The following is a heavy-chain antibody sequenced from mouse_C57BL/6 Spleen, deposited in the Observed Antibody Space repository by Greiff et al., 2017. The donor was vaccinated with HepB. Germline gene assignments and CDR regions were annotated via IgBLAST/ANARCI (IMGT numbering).Heavy chain of an antibody. CDR1: GFTFSDYG. CDR2: ISSGSSTI. V-gene: IGHV5-17*01. D-gene: IGHD1-1*01. Sequence: EVQLVESGGGLVKPGGSLKLSCAASGFTFSDYGMHWVRQAPEKGLEWVAYISSGSSTIYYADTVKGRFTISRDNAKNTLFLQMTSLRSEDTAMYYCARNFLITTVVATGRYFDVWGTGTTVTVSS. CDR3: ARNFLITTVVATGRYFDV. J-gene: IGHJ1*03.